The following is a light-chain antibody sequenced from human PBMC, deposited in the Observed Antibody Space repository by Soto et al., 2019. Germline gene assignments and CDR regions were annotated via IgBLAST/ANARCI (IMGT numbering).Light chain of an antibody. CDR1: QSVSSN. CDR2: GAS. V-gene: IGKV3-15*01. Sequence: EIVMTQSPATLSVSPGDRATLSCRASQSVSSNLAWYQQKPGQAPRLLIYGASTRATGIPARFSGSGSATELTLTISSLQSEDFAVYFCQQYNNWPPFTFGQGTKLEIK. J-gene: IGKJ2*01. CDR3: QQYNNWPPFT.